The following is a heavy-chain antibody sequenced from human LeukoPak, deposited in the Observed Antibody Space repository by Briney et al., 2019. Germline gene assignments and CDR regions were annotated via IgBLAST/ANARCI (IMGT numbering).Heavy chain of an antibody. V-gene: IGHV3-11*04. Sequence: NPGGSLRLSCAASGFTFSDWYMTWIRQAPGKGLEWLSYISGSGHTIHYADSVRGRFTVSRDNTKNSLYLHMNSLRVEDTAVYYCAKAEGYCSSTSCYYFDYWGQGTLVTVSS. J-gene: IGHJ4*02. CDR3: AKAEGYCSSTSCYYFDY. CDR2: ISGSGHTI. D-gene: IGHD2-2*01. CDR1: GFTFSDWY.